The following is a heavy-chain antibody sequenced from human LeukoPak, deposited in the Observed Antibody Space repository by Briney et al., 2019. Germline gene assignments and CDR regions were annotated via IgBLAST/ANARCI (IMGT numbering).Heavy chain of an antibody. Sequence: GASVKVSCKASGYTFTAYYMHWVRQAPGQGLEWMGRINPNSGGTNYAQKFQGRVTMTRDTSISTAYTELSRLRSDDTAVYYCARDYYDSSGFGAFDIWGQGTMVTVSS. D-gene: IGHD3-22*01. CDR3: ARDYYDSSGFGAFDI. V-gene: IGHV1-2*06. CDR2: INPNSGGT. J-gene: IGHJ3*02. CDR1: GYTFTAYY.